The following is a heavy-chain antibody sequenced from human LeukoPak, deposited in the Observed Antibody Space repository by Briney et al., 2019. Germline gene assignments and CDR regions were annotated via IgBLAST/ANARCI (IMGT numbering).Heavy chain of an antibody. D-gene: IGHD3-10*01. CDR2: IYYSGST. J-gene: IGHJ4*02. Sequence: PGGSLRLSCAASGFTFSDYYMSWIRQAPGKGLEWIGSIYYSGSTYYNPSLKSRVTISVDTSKNQFSLKLSSVTAADTAVYYCARVYYGSGTTWVFDYWGQGTLVTVSS. CDR3: ARVYYGSGTTWVFDY. V-gene: IGHV4-38-2*01. CDR1: GFTFSDYY.